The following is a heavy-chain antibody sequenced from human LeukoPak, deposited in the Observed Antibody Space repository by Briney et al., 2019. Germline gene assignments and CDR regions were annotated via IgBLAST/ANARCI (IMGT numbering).Heavy chain of an antibody. D-gene: IGHD3-3*01. V-gene: IGHV3-20*04. CDR1: GFTFRNYW. CDR2: INWSGGST. CDR3: ATLYDFWSAYYPN. J-gene: IGHJ4*02. Sequence: GGSLRLSCAGSGFTFRNYWMNWVRQAPGKGLEWVSGINWSGGSTGYADSVKGRFTISRDNAKNSLYLQMNSLRAEDTALYYCATLYDFWSAYYPNWGQGTLVTVSS.